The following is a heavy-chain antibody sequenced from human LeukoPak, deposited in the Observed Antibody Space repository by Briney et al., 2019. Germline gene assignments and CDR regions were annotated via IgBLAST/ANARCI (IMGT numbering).Heavy chain of an antibody. D-gene: IGHD3-10*01. CDR1: GGSISSGGYS. CDR2: IYHSGST. V-gene: IGHV4-30-2*01. CDR3: ARASGELLDGMDV. Sequence: ASETLSLTCAVSGGSISSGGYSWSWIRQPPGKGLEWIGYIYHSGSTYYNPSLKSRVTISVDRSKNQFSLKLSSVTAADTAVYYCARASGELLDGMDVWGQGTTVTVSS. J-gene: IGHJ6*02.